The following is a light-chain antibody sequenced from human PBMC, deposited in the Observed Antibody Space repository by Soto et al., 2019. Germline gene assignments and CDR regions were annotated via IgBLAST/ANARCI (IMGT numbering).Light chain of an antibody. CDR1: QSISSY. CDR2: AAS. J-gene: IGKJ3*01. V-gene: IGKV1-39*01. Sequence: DIQITQSPSSLSASVGDRVTITCRASQSISSYLNWYQQKPGKAPKLLIYAASSLQSGVPSRFSVSASGTDFTLTISSLQPEDFATYYCQQSYSTQFNFGPVTKVDIK. CDR3: QQSYSTQFN.